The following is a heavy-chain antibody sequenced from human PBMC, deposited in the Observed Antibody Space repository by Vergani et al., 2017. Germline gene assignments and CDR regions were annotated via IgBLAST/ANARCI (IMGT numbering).Heavy chain of an antibody. CDR2: INHSGST. Sequence: QVQLQQWGAGLLKPSETLSLTCAVYGGSFSGYYWSWIRQPPGKGLEWIGEINHSGSTNYNPSLKSRVTISVDTSKNQFSRKLSSVTAADTAVYYCARRYCSSTSCRTGYYYYMDVWGKGTTVTVSS. CDR3: ARRYCSSTSCRTGYYYYMDV. CDR1: GGSFSGYY. D-gene: IGHD2-2*01. J-gene: IGHJ6*03. V-gene: IGHV4-34*01.